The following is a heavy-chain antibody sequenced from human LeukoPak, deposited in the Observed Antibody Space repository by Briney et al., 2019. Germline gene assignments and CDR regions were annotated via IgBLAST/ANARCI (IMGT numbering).Heavy chain of an antibody. D-gene: IGHD6-19*01. Sequence: GESLKISCKGSGYSFTSYWIGWVRQMPGKGLEWVGIIYPGDSDTRYSPSFQGQVTISADKSISTAYLQWSSLKASDTAMYYCASSIAVAGTYYGMDVWGQGTTVTVSS. V-gene: IGHV5-51*01. J-gene: IGHJ6*02. CDR2: IYPGDSDT. CDR3: ASSIAVAGTYYGMDV. CDR1: GYSFTSYW.